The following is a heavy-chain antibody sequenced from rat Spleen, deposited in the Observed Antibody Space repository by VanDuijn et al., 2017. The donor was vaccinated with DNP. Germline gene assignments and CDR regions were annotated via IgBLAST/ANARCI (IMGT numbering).Heavy chain of an antibody. CDR1: GFTFSNYG. V-gene: IGHV5S14*01. J-gene: IGHJ2*01. D-gene: IGHD1-12*03. CDR2: ISTGCDDT. Sequence: EVQLVESGGGLVQPERSLKLACAASGFTFSNYGVACVRQTQTRGLEWVATISTGCDDTNYRDSVKGRFTISRNNAKNTQYLQMDSLRSEDTATYYCARGGDGYDYWGQGVMVTVSS. CDR3: ARGGDGYDY.